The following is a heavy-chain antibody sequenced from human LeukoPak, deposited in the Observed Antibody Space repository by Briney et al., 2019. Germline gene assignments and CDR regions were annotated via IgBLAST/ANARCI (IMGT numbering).Heavy chain of an antibody. CDR1: GFIFSNHG. J-gene: IGHJ4*02. D-gene: IGHD6-19*01. Sequence: GGSLRLSCAASGFIFSNHGMHWVRQAPGKGLEWVAVIWDDGSNKDYADSVKGRFTISRDNSKNTLHLQMNSLRAEDTAVYYCARDMHSRGWYRGYYFDYWGQGIQVTVSS. V-gene: IGHV3-33*01. CDR3: ARDMHSRGWYRGYYFDY. CDR2: IWDDGSNK.